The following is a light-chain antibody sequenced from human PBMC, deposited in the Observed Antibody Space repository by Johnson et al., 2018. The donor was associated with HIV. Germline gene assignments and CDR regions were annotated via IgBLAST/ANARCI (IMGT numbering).Light chain of an antibody. CDR2: ENN. CDR3: GTWDSSLSVNYV. J-gene: IGLJ1*01. V-gene: IGLV1-51*02. Sequence: QSVLTQPPSVSAAPGQKVTISCSGSSSNIGNNYVSWYQQLPGTAPKLLIYENNKRPSGIPDRFSGSKSGTSATLGLTGLQTGDEADYYCGTWDSSLSVNYVFGTGTKVTVL. CDR1: SSNIGNNY.